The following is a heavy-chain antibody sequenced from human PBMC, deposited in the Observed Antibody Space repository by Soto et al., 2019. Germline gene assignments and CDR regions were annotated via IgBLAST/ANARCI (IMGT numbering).Heavy chain of an antibody. CDR2: VYYSGST. CDR3: ARVPDR. J-gene: IGHJ5*02. V-gene: IGHV4-30-4*01. Sequence: TSETLSLTCTVSGGPLSRGDYYWSWIRQPPGKGLEWVGCVYYSGSTYYNPSLESRVTISVDRSKNQFSLKLSSVTAADTAVYYCARVPDRWGQGTLVTV. D-gene: IGHD2-2*01. CDR1: GGPLSRGDYY.